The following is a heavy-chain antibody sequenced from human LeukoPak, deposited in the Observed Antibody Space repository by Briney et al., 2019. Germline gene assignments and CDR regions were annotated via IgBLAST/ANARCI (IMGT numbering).Heavy chain of an antibody. J-gene: IGHJ6*02. V-gene: IGHV1-3*01. CDR3: ARGQLVPRYYYYGMDV. D-gene: IGHD6-6*01. CDR1: GYTFTSYA. CDR2: INAGNGNT. Sequence: ASVKVSCKASGYTFTSYAMHWVRQAPGQRLEWMGWINAGNGNTKYSQKFQGRVTITADESTSTAYMELSSLRSEDTAVYYCARGQLVPRYYYYGMDVWGQGTTVTVSS.